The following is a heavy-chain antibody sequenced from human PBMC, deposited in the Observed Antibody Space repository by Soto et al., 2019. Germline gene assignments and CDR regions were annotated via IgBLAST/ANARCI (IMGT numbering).Heavy chain of an antibody. Sequence: SVKVSCKASGFTFTSSAVQGVRQARGQRLEWIGWIVVGSGNTNYAQKFQERVTITRDMSTSAAYMELSSLRSEVTAVYYCAMPLSVSGAFDIWCQGTMVTVSS. CDR2: IVVGSGNT. J-gene: IGHJ3*02. CDR1: GFTFTSSA. V-gene: IGHV1-58*01. CDR3: AMPLSVSGAFDI. D-gene: IGHD2-2*01.